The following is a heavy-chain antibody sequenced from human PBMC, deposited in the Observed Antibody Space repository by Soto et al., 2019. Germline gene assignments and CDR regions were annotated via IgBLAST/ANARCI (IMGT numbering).Heavy chain of an antibody. J-gene: IGHJ6*02. D-gene: IGHD3-10*01. CDR3: AHSVLAYYNGSGSYYLGHYYYGMDL. V-gene: IGHV2-5*02. CDR2: IYWDDDK. Sequence: QITLKESGPTLVKPTQTLTLTCTFSGFSLSTSGVGVGWIRQPPGKALEWLALIYWDDDKRYSPSLKSRLTNTQDTSKNRVVSTMTNMDPVDTSAYDCAHSVLAYYNGSGSYYLGHYYYGMDLWGPGTTVPVSS. CDR1: GFSLSTSGVG.